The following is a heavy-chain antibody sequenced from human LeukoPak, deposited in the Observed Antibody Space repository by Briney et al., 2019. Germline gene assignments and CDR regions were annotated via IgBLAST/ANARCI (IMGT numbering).Heavy chain of an antibody. CDR2: ITNDGSST. D-gene: IGHD6-13*01. CDR1: GLTFSSHW. J-gene: IGHJ4*02. V-gene: IGHV3-74*01. Sequence: PGGSLRLSCAASGLTFSSHWMHWVRQAPGKGLVWVSRITNDGSSTTYADSVKGRFTISRDNAKNMLYLQVNSLRAEDTAVYYCARDYGSSWYESYFDYWGQGTLVTVSS. CDR3: ARDYGSSWYESYFDY.